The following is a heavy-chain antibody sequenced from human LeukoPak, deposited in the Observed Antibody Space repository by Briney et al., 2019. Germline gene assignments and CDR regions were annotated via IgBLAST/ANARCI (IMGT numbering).Heavy chain of an antibody. J-gene: IGHJ4*02. D-gene: IGHD3-10*01. V-gene: IGHV3-23*01. CDR3: AKPLLWFGELFDY. Sequence: GGSLRLPCAASGFTFSSYAMSWVRQAPGKGLEWVSAISGSGGSTYYADSVKGRFTISRDNSKNTLYLQMNSLRAEDTAVYYCAKPLLWFGELFDYWGQGTLVTVSS. CDR2: ISGSGGST. CDR1: GFTFSSYA.